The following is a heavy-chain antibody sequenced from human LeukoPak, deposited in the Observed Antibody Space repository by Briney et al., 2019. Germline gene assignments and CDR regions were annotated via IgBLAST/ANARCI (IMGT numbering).Heavy chain of an antibody. D-gene: IGHD3-22*01. Sequence: GASVKVSCKASGYTFTSYAMNWVRQAPGQGLEWMGWINTNTGNPTYAQRFTGRFVFSLVTSVSTAYLQISSLKAEDTAVYYCARVSDSSGYYYFDYWGQGTLVTVSS. J-gene: IGHJ4*02. CDR2: INTNTGNP. V-gene: IGHV7-4-1*02. CDR1: GYTFTSYA. CDR3: ARVSDSSGYYYFDY.